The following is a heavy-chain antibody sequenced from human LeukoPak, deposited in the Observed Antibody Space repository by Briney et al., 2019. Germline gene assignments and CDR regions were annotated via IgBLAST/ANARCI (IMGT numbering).Heavy chain of an antibody. Sequence: SETLSLTCTVSDDSINDYYWSWIRQPAGKGLEWIGRIYTTGSTNYNPSLKSRVTMSIDMSRNQFSLNLSSVTAADTAVYYCARGGEWSYDYWGQGTLVTVSS. V-gene: IGHV4-4*07. CDR2: IYTTGST. CDR1: DDSINDYY. D-gene: IGHD3-3*01. J-gene: IGHJ4*02. CDR3: ARGGEWSYDY.